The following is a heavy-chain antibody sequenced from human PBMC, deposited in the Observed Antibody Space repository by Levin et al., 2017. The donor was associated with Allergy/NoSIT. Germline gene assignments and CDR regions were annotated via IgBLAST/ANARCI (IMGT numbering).Heavy chain of an antibody. CDR3: ARDQDDTSGYFLDF. CDR1: GDSVSSNSAA. V-gene: IGHV6-1*01. D-gene: IGHD3-22*01. CDR2: TYYRSKWYN. Sequence: SQTLSLTCVISGDSVSSNSAAWNWIRQSPSRGLEWLGRTYYRSKWYNDYAVSVKSRITINPDTSKNQFSLHLKSVIPEDTAVYYCARDQDDTSGYFLDFWGQGTLVTVSS. J-gene: IGHJ4*02.